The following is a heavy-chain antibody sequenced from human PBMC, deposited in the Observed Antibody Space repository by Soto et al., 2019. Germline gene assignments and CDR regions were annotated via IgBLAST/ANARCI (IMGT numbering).Heavy chain of an antibody. CDR1: GGSISSYY. V-gene: IGHV4-59*01. D-gene: IGHD6-25*01. J-gene: IGHJ4*02. CDR2: IYYSGST. Sequence: LETLSLTCTVSGGSISSYYWSWIRQPPGKGLEWIGYIYYSGSTNYNPSLKSRVTISVDTSKNQFSLKLSSVTAADTAVYYCARETSSGGIDYWGQGTLVTVSS. CDR3: ARETSSGGIDY.